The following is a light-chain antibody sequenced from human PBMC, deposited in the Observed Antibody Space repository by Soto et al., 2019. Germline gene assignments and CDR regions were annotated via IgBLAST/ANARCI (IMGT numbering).Light chain of an antibody. J-gene: IGKJ5*01. CDR1: QTVSSF. V-gene: IGKV3-11*01. CDR2: DAS. Sequence: IVLTQSPATLSLSPGERNTLFCRASQTVSSFLVWYQQKPGQAPRLLIYDASNRATGVSARFSGSGSGTDFTLTISSLEPEDFAVYYCQQRSDWPITFGQGTRLEIK. CDR3: QQRSDWPIT.